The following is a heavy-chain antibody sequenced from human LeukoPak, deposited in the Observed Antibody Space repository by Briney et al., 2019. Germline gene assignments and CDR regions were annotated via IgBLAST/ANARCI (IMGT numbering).Heavy chain of an antibody. J-gene: IGHJ4*02. Sequence: GGSLRLSCAASGFTFSNYAMSWVRQAPGKGLEWVAAISGSGGSTYYADSVKGRFTISRDNSKNTLFLQMNSLRAEDTAVYYCAKDQWRGGYDNVHWGQGTLVTVSS. CDR3: AKDQWRGGYDNVH. V-gene: IGHV3-23*01. D-gene: IGHD5-12*01. CDR1: GFTFSNYA. CDR2: ISGSGGST.